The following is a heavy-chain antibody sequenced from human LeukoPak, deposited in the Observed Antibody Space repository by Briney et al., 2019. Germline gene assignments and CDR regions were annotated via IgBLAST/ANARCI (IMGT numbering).Heavy chain of an antibody. CDR3: ARSKLLWFGINWFDP. D-gene: IGHD3-10*01. J-gene: IGHJ5*02. CDR2: ISSSGGGI. V-gene: IGHV3-48*03. Sequence: GGSLRLSCAASEFTFSTYEMTWVRQAPGKGLEWLSYISSSGGGIFYADSVKGRFTISRDNSKNTLYLQMNSLRAEDTAVYYCARSKLLWFGINWFDPWGQGTLVTVSS. CDR1: EFTFSTYE.